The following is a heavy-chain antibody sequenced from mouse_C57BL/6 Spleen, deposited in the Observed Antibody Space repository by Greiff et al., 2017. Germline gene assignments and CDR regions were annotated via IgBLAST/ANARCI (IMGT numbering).Heavy chain of an antibody. CDR1: GFTFSRYG. CDR3: AIDDGYYDYYAMDY. CDR2: ISSGGSST. Sequence: EVKVVESGGDLVKPGGSLKLSCAASGFTFSRYGLSWVRKTPDKRLEWVATISSGGSSTYYPDSVKGRFTISRDNAKNTLYLQMSSLKSEDTAMYYCAIDDGYYDYYAMDYWGQGTSVTVSS. V-gene: IGHV5-6*01. D-gene: IGHD2-3*01. J-gene: IGHJ4*01.